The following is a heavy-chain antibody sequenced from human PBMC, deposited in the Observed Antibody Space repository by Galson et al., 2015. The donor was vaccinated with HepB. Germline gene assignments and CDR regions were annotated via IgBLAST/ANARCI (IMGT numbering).Heavy chain of an antibody. CDR1: GFMFSSYA. CDR2: ISGSGGST. Sequence: SLRLSCAASGFMFSSYAMSWVRQAPGKGLEWVSGISGSGGSTYYADSVKGRFTISRDNSKNTLYLQMNSLRAEDTAVYYCAREAAERWMGGHWFDPWGQGTLVTVSS. J-gene: IGHJ5*02. D-gene: IGHD4-23*01. CDR3: AREAAERWMGGHWFDP. V-gene: IGHV3-23*01.